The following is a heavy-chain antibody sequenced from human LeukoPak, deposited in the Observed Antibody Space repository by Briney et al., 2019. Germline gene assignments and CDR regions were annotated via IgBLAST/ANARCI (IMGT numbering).Heavy chain of an antibody. CDR3: ARDTGYCSSTSCQPNWFDP. J-gene: IGHJ5*02. V-gene: IGHV1-69*01. CDR2: IIPIFGTA. CDR1: QGTFSRSG. Sequence: AAEKVSRKPYQGTFSRSGISWVRQAPGQGFERMGGIIPIFGTANYAQKFQGRVTITADESTSTAYMELSSLRSEDTAVYYCARDTGYCSSTSCQPNWFDPWGQGTLFTASS. D-gene: IGHD2-2*01.